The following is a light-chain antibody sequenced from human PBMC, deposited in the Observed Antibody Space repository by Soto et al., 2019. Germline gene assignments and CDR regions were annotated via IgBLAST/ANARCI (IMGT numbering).Light chain of an antibody. V-gene: IGLV1-40*01. Sequence: QSVLTQPPSVSGVPGQRVTFSCIGCSSNIGADYDVHWYQQRPGTAPKLLIYSNINRPSWVPARFAVAKSGASAALAITGLQAEDEAGYYCQSYYRSLGFVFGTGTKLNVL. CDR1: SSNIGADYD. CDR2: SNI. CDR3: QSYYRSLGFV. J-gene: IGLJ1*01.